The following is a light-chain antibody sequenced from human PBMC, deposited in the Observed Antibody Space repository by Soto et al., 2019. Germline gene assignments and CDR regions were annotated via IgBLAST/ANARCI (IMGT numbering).Light chain of an antibody. J-gene: IGLJ2*01. V-gene: IGLV1-40*01. CDR3: QSYDSSLSAVV. CDR2: GNS. Sequence: VLTQPPSVSGAPGQRVTLSCTGSSSNIGAGYDVHWYQQLPGTAPKLLIYGNSNRPSGVPDRFSGSKSGTSASLAITGLQAEDEADYYCQSYDSSLSAVVFGGGTKLTVL. CDR1: SSNIGAGYD.